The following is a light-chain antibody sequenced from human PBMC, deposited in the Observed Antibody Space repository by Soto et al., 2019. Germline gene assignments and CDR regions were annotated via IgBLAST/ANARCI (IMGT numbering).Light chain of an antibody. CDR1: SGHSSYA. CDR3: QTWGTGIVV. Sequence: QLVLTQSPSASASLGASVKLTCTLSSGHSSYAIAWHQQQPEKGPRYLMKLNSDGSHSKGDGIPDRFSGSSSGAERYLTNSSLQSEDEADYYCQTWGTGIVVFGGGNQVTVL. CDR2: LNSDGSH. J-gene: IGLJ2*01. V-gene: IGLV4-69*01.